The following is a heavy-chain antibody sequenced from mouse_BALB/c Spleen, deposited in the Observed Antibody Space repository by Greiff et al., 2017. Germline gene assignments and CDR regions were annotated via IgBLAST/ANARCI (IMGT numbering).Heavy chain of an antibody. D-gene: IGHD2-10*02. Sequence: EVKVEESGGGLVQPGGSRKLSCAASGFTFSSFGMHWVRQAPEKGLEWVAYISSGSSTIYYADTVKGRFTISRDNPKNTLFLQMTSLRSEDTAMYYCARSEYARGYFDYWGQGTTLTVSS. CDR1: GFTFSSFG. CDR2: ISSGSSTI. CDR3: ARSEYARGYFDY. J-gene: IGHJ2*01. V-gene: IGHV5-17*02.